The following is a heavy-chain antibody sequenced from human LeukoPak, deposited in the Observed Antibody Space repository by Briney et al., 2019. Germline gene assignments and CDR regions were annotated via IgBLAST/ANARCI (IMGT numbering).Heavy chain of an antibody. CDR1: GGSISSSSYY. V-gene: IGHV4-61*02. Sequence: SETLSLTCTVSGGSISSSSYYWSWIRQPAGKGLEWIGRIYTSGSTNYNPSLKSRVTMSVDTSKNQFSLKLSSVTAADTAVYYCARVPDGDYVDYWGQGTLVTVSS. CDR3: ARVPDGDYVDY. CDR2: IYTSGST. J-gene: IGHJ4*02. D-gene: IGHD4-17*01.